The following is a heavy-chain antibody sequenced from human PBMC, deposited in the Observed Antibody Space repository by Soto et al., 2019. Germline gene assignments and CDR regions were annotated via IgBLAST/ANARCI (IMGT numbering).Heavy chain of an antibody. CDR2: ISWNRGSI. Sequence: EVPLVESGGGLVQPGRSLRLSCAASGFTFDDYAMHWVRQAPGKGLEWVSGISWNRGSIGYADSVKGRFTISRDNAKKSLYLQMNSLRAEDTALYYCAKGVAGWYYFDYWGQGTLVTVSS. CDR3: AKGVAGWYYFDY. V-gene: IGHV3-9*01. J-gene: IGHJ4*02. D-gene: IGHD3-3*01. CDR1: GFTFDDYA.